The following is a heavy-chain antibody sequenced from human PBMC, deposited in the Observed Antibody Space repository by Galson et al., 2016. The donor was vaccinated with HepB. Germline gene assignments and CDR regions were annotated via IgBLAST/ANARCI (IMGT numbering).Heavy chain of an antibody. CDR3: ARGQEDLSWAFDI. CDR1: GGSITSGEHY. Sequence: TLSLTCNVSGGSITSGEHYWGWIRQSAGKGLEWIGRTYVRGTTDYNSSLKSRVSISVDTSTNQFSLKLTSVTAADTAVYYCARGQEDLSWAFDIWGQGTMVTVSS. CDR2: TYVRGTT. J-gene: IGHJ3*02. V-gene: IGHV4-61*02.